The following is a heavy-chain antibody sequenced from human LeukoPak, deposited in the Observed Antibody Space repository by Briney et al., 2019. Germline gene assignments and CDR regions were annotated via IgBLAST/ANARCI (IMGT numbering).Heavy chain of an antibody. CDR2: INPNSGGT. J-gene: IGHJ4*02. D-gene: IGHD3-16*02. Sequence: SVKVSRKASGYTFTGYYMHWVRQAPGQGLEGMGWINPNSGGTNYAQKFQGRVTMTRDASISTAYMELSRLRSDDTAMYYCARDGDYVWGSYRRKGGFDYWGQGTLVTVSS. V-gene: IGHV1-2*02. CDR3: ARDGDYVWGSYRRKGGFDY. CDR1: GYTFTGYY.